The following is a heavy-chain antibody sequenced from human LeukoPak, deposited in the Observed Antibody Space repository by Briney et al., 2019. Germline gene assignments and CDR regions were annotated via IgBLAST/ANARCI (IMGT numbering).Heavy chain of an antibody. V-gene: IGHV3-11*01. CDR3: AKLSGYYYDSSGYYYEDY. D-gene: IGHD3-22*01. CDR1: GFTFSDYY. Sequence: GGSLRLSCAASGFTFSDYYMSWIRQAPGKGLECVSHISSGGSTTNYADSVKGRFTISRDNAKNSLYLQMSSLRAEDTAVYYCAKLSGYYYDSSGYYYEDYWGQGTLVTVSS. J-gene: IGHJ4*02. CDR2: ISSGGSTT.